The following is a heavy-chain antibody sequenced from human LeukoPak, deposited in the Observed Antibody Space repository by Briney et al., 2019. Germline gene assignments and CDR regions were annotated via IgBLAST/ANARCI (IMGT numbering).Heavy chain of an antibody. CDR3: ARDPLGSGSLSGAFDI. D-gene: IGHD1-26*01. J-gene: IGHJ3*02. CDR1: GGTFSSYA. V-gene: IGHV1-69*05. Sequence: ASVKVSCKASGGTFSSYAISWVRQAPGQGLEWMGGIIPIFGTANYAQKFQGRVTITTDESTSTAYMELSSLRSEDTAVYYCARDPLGSGSLSGAFDIWGQGTMVTVSS. CDR2: IIPIFGTA.